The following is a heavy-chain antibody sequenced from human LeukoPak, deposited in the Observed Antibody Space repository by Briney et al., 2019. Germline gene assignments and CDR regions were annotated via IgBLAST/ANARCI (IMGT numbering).Heavy chain of an antibody. CDR3: ARHQLYYYYGSGSFDY. D-gene: IGHD3-10*01. J-gene: IGHJ4*02. Sequence: PSETLSLTCTVSGGSISSSSYYWGWIRQPPGKGLEWIGSIYYSGSTYYNPSLKSRVTISVDTSKNQFSLKLSSVTAADTAVYYCARHQLYYYYGSGSFDYWGQGTLVTVSS. V-gene: IGHV4-39*01. CDR2: IYYSGST. CDR1: GGSISSSSYY.